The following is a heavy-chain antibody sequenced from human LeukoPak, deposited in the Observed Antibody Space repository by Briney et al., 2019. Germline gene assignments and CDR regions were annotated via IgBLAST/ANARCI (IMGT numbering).Heavy chain of an antibody. V-gene: IGHV3-23*01. D-gene: IGHD7-27*01. CDR3: AKAPATGEGYYFYYMDV. J-gene: IGHJ6*03. Sequence: GGSLRLSCAASGFASGFTFSDYAVSWVRQAPGKGPEWVASVIGRGATTYYADSVRGRFTISRDNSKNTLYLQMISLGADDTAVYFCAKAPATGEGYYFYYMDVWGKGTTVTVSS. CDR1: GFTFSDYA. CDR2: VIGRGATT.